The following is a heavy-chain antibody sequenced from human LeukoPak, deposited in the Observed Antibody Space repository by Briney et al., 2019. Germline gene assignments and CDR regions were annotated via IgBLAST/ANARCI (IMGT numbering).Heavy chain of an antibody. V-gene: IGHV3-7*01. D-gene: IGHD6-13*01. CDR3: ARANSSSWYFRGSDNWFDP. CDR1: GFTFSSYW. CDR2: IKQDGSEK. J-gene: IGHJ5*02. Sequence: PGGSLRLSCAASGFTFSSYWMSWVRQAPGKGLEWVANIKQDGSEKYYVDSVKGRFTISRDNAKNSLYLQMNSLRAEDTAVYYCARANSSSWYFRGSDNWFDPWGQGTLVTVSS.